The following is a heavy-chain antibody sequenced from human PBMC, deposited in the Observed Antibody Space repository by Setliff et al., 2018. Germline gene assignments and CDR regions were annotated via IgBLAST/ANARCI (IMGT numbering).Heavy chain of an antibody. V-gene: IGHV5-51*01. CDR1: GYNFSNYW. Sequence: GESLKISCKGSGYNFSNYWIGWVRQMPGKGLEWMGIIYPGDSDTRYSPSFQGQVTISADKSISTAYLHWTSLKASDTAMYYFVRHPYYDSSGYYSYFDYWGQGALVTVSS. D-gene: IGHD3-22*01. CDR3: VRHPYYDSSGYYSYFDY. J-gene: IGHJ4*02. CDR2: IYPGDSDT.